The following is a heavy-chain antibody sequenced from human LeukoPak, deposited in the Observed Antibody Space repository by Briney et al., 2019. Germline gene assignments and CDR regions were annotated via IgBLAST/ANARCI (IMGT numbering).Heavy chain of an antibody. CDR3: AREREGYCSGGSCSPYYYMDV. J-gene: IGHJ6*03. Sequence: SETLSLTCTVSGGSISSYYWSWIRQPPGKGLEWIGYIYYSGSTNYNPSLKSRVTISVDTSKNQFSLKLSSVTAADTAVYYCAREREGYCSGGSCSPYYYMDVWGKGTTVTVSS. D-gene: IGHD2-15*01. CDR1: GGSISSYY. V-gene: IGHV4-59*01. CDR2: IYYSGST.